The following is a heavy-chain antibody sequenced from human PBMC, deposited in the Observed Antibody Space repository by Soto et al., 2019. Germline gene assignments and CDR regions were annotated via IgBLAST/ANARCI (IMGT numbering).Heavy chain of an antibody. Sequence: GGSLRLSCAASGFTFSSYSMNWVRQAPGKGLEWVSYISSSSSTIYYADSVKGRFTISRDNAKNSLYLQMNSLRAEDTAVYYCARDHSEAKRYCSSTSCYSDAFDIWGQGTMVTVSS. J-gene: IGHJ3*02. D-gene: IGHD2-2*01. CDR2: ISSSSSTI. CDR1: GFTFSSYS. V-gene: IGHV3-48*01. CDR3: ARDHSEAKRYCSSTSCYSDAFDI.